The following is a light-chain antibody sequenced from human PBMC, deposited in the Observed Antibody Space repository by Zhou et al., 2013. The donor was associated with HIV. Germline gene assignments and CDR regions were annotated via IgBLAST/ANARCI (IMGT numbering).Light chain of an antibody. CDR3: QQRTNWSIT. CDR2: DAS. CDR1: QSVNRY. J-gene: IGKJ5*01. V-gene: IGKV3-11*01. Sequence: EIVLTQSPGTLSLSPGERAALSCRASQSVNRYLAWYQQKPGQAPRLLIYDASNRATGIPARFSGSGSGTDFTLTISSLEPEDFAVYYCQQRTNWSITFGQGTRLEIK.